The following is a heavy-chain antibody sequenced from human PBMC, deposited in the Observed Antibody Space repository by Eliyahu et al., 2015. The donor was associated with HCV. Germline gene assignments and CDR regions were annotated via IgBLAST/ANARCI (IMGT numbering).Heavy chain of an antibody. D-gene: IGHD6-6*01. CDR2: IWYDGSKT. Sequence: QVQLVESGGGVVQPGRSLRLSCAASGFXFXSYAMHWVRQAPGKGLEWVAIIWYDGSKTYYADSVKGRFTISRDDSKNTLYLQINSLRAEDTAVYYCARDGYWDSISSDYYMDVWGKGTTVTVSS. V-gene: IGHV3-33*08. CDR1: GFXFXSYA. CDR3: ARDGYWDSISSDYYMDV. J-gene: IGHJ6*03.